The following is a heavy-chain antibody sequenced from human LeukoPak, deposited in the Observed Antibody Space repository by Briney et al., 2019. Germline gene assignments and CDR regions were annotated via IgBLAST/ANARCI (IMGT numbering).Heavy chain of an antibody. D-gene: IGHD2-15*01. J-gene: IGHJ6*03. Sequence: PGGSLRLSCAASGFTVGSNYMSWVRQAPGKGLEWVSVIYSGGSTYYSDSLKGRFTISRDNSKNTLYLQMNSLRAEDTAVYYCSRVKVAATVYYYYYMDVWGKGTTVTVSS. CDR2: IYSGGST. CDR3: SRVKVAATVYYYYYMDV. CDR1: GFTVGSNY. V-gene: IGHV3-53*01.